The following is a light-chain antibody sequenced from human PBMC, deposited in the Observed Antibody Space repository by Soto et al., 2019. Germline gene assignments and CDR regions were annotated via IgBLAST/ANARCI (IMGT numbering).Light chain of an antibody. CDR3: QQHSHWPPWT. CDR1: ENVRTF. CDR2: GAS. V-gene: IGKV3-11*01. J-gene: IGKJ1*01. Sequence: EIVMTQSPATLSLSPWELATLSCRASENVRTFVDWYQQKPGQAPRLLIHGASNRATGIPARFSGSGSGTDFTLTISNLEPEDFAVYYCQQHSHWPPWTFGQGTKVDI.